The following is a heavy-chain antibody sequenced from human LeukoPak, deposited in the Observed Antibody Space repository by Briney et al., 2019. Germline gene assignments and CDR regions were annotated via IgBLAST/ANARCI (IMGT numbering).Heavy chain of an antibody. CDR3: AREYYGDSLYFDY. V-gene: IGHV1-2*02. CDR2: INPNSGGT. CDR1: GYTFTGYY. Sequence: ASVKVSCKASGYTFTGYYMHWVRQAPGQGLEWMGWINPNSGGTNYAQKFQGRVTMTRDTSISTAYMELSRLRSDDTAVYYCAREYYGDSLYFDYWGQGTLVTVSS. D-gene: IGHD4-17*01. J-gene: IGHJ4*02.